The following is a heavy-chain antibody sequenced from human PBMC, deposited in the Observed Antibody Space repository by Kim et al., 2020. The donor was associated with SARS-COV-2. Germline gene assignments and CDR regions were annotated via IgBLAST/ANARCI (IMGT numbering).Heavy chain of an antibody. D-gene: IGHD3-22*01. CDR2: ISGSGGST. CDR3: AKNGAITMIVVAAPHDY. J-gene: IGHJ4*02. CDR1: GFTFSSYA. Sequence: GGSLRLSCAASGFTFSSYAMSWVRQAPGKGLEWVSAISGSGGSTYYADSVKGRFTISRDNSKNTLYLQMNSLRAEDTAVYYCAKNGAITMIVVAAPHDYWGQGTLVTVSS. V-gene: IGHV3-23*01.